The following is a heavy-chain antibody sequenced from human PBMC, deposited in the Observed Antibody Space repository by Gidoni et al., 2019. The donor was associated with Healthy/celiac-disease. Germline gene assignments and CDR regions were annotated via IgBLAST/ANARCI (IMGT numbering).Heavy chain of an antibody. D-gene: IGHD4-17*01. V-gene: IGHV4-34*01. CDR1: GGSFSGYY. J-gene: IGHJ3*02. CDR3: ARDYGDYQVAFDI. Sequence: QVQLQQWGAGLLKPSETLSLTGAVYGGSFSGYYWSWIRQPPGKGLEWIGEINHSGSTNYNPSLKSRVTISVDTSKNQFSLKLSSVTAADTAVYYCARDYGDYQVAFDIWGQGTMVTVSS. CDR2: INHSGST.